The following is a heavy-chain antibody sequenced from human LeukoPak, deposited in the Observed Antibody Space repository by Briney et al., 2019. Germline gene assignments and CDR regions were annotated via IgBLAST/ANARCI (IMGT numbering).Heavy chain of an antibody. V-gene: IGHV3-23*01. CDR3: AKVQLELRGAYYFDY. CDR1: GFTFSSYA. J-gene: IGHJ4*02. CDR2: ISGSGGST. D-gene: IGHD1-1*01. Sequence: GGSLRVSCEASGFTFSSYAMSWVRQAPGKGLEWVSAISGSGGSTYYAHSVKGRFTISRDSSKNTLYLQMSSLRAEDTAVYYCAKVQLELRGAYYFDYWGQGTLVTVSS.